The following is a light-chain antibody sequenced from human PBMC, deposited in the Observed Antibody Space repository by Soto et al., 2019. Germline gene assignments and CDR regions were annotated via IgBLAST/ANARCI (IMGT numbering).Light chain of an antibody. J-gene: IGLJ3*02. CDR2: EVN. Sequence: QSALTQPASVSGSPGQSITISCTGTSSDVGRYNLVSWYQQHPGKAPKLIIYEVNKWPSGVSNRFSGSKSGNTASLTISGLQAEDEADYYCCSHAVSRARWVFGGGTKLTVL. CDR3: CSHAVSRARWV. V-gene: IGLV2-23*02. CDR1: SSDVGRYNL.